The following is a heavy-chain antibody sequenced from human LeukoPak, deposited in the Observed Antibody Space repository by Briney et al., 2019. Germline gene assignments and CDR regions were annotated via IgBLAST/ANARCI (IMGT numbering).Heavy chain of an antibody. Sequence: GGSLRLSCAASGFTFSRHAMRWARQAPGKGLEWVSIINVCGGGMHYADYVTGRFTISRDNSKNTLYLQMNSLRAEDTAVYYCANVVPSGDYDFWSGSFGYYYYYMDVWGKGTTVTVSS. J-gene: IGHJ6*03. CDR2: INVCGGGM. CDR1: GFTFSRHA. CDR3: ANVVPSGDYDFWSGSFGYYYYYMDV. V-gene: IGHV3-23*01. D-gene: IGHD3-3*01.